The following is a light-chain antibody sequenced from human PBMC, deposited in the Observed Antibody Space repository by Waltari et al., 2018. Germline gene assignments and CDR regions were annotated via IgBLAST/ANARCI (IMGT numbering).Light chain of an antibody. J-gene: IGKJ4*01. Sequence: IVLMQPPDTLSLSPGQRTTLSCRASQTINNNFLVGYQHKPGQAPRLIIHGASSRATAFPGRFSGSGSGTDFTLTISSLKPEESAVYYCQQYDGSVLTFGGGTKVEI. CDR2: GAS. CDR3: QQYDGSVLT. CDR1: QTINNNF. V-gene: IGKV3-20*01.